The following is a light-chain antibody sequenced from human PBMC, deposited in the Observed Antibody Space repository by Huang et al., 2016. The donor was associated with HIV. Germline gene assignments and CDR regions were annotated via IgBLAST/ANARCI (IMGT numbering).Light chain of an antibody. J-gene: IGKJ2*01. CDR3: QQLNTYPYT. CDR1: QGISSY. CDR2: AAS. V-gene: IGKV1-9*01. Sequence: IQLTQSPSSLSASVGGRVNITCRASQGISSYLAWIQQKPAKAPILLIYAASTLQSGVPSRFSGSRSGTDFTLTISSLQPEDSATYYCQQLNTYPYTFGQGTKLEIK.